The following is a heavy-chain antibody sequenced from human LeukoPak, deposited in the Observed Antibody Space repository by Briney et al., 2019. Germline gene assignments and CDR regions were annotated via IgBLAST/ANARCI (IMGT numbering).Heavy chain of an antibody. V-gene: IGHV1-2*02. CDR3: ARDAIAAAGAGA. D-gene: IGHD6-13*01. CDR1: GYTFTDYS. CDR2: INPNSGDT. J-gene: IGHJ4*02. Sequence: APVKVSCKASGYTFTDYSMHWVRQAPGQGLEWMGWINPNSGDTDYAQKFQGRVTMTRDTSTSTAYLEVSRLTSDDTAVYFCARDAIAAAGAGAWGQGTLVTVSS.